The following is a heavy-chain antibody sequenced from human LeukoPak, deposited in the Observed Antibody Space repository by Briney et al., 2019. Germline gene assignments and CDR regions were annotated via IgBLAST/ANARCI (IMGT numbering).Heavy chain of an antibody. Sequence: SETLSLTCTVSGGSISTYYWSWIRQPPGKGLEWIGDIYYSGSSNYNPSLKSRVTMSVDRTKNQFSLKLSSVTAADTAVYYCARDATGTSLYYYYMDVWGKGTTVTVSS. V-gene: IGHV4-59*01. CDR2: IYYSGSS. CDR1: GGSISTYY. D-gene: IGHD1-7*01. CDR3: ARDATGTSLYYYYMDV. J-gene: IGHJ6*03.